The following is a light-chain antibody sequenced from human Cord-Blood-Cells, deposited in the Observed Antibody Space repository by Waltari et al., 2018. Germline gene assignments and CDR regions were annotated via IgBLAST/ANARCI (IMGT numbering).Light chain of an antibody. V-gene: IGLV3-19*01. J-gene: IGLJ2*01. CDR1: SLRSYY. CDR2: GKN. CDR3: NSRDSSGNHVV. Sequence: SSELTQDPAVSVALGQTGRITCQGDSLRSYYASWYQQKPGQAPVLVIYGKNNRHSGIPDRFSGSSSGNTASLTITGAQAEDEADYYCNSRDSSGNHVVFGGGTKLTVL.